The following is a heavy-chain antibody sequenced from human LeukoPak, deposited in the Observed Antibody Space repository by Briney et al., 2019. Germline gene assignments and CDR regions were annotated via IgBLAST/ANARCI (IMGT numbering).Heavy chain of an antibody. CDR3: ARDRRSSGWYPNWFDP. CDR2: INWNGGST. J-gene: IGHJ5*02. CDR1: GFTFDDYG. D-gene: IGHD6-19*01. V-gene: IGHV3-20*04. Sequence: GGSLRLSCAACGFTFDDYGMSWVRQAPGKGLEWVSGINWNGGSTGYADSVKGRFTISRDNAKNSLYLRMNSLRAEDTALYYCARDRRSSGWYPNWFDPWGQGTLVTVSA.